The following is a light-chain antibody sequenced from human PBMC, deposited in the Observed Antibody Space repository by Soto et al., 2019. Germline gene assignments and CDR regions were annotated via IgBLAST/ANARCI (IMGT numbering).Light chain of an antibody. CDR1: SSNIGAGYD. CDR3: QSYDNSLSGVL. J-gene: IGLJ2*01. V-gene: IGLV1-40*01. CDR2: GNT. Sequence: QSVLTQPPSVSGAPGQRVTISCTGSSSNIGAGYDVHWYQQVPGTAPKLLIYGNTNRPSGVPDRFSGSKSGTSASLAITGLQAEDEAAYYGQSYDNSLSGVLFGGGTKLTVL.